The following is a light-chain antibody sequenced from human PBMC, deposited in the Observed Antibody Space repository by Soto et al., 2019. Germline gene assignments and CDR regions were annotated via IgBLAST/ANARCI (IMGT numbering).Light chain of an antibody. V-gene: IGLV2-8*01. CDR1: SSDVGGYDY. CDR3: SSYAGTNAYVL. CDR2: EVS. J-gene: IGLJ2*01. Sequence: QSALTQPPSASGSPGQSVTISCTGTSSDVGGYDYVSWYKRHPGKAPKLLIYEVSKRPSGVPDRFSGSKSGNTASLTVSGLQADDEADYYCSSYAGTNAYVLFGGGTKLTVL.